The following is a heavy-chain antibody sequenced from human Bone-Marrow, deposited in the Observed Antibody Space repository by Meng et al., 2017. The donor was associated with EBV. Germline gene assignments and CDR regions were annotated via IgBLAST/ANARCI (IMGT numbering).Heavy chain of an antibody. V-gene: IGHV3-11*01. CDR1: GFIFRDSY. Sequence: VQXVQSGXXXVKPGGSXRLSCAASGFIFRDSYMSWIRQTPGKGLEWISYISNSGTTIKYADAVKGRFTISRDNAKNSLYLQMNSLRADDTAVYYCARGTGRWTFDYWGQGTLVTVSS. CDR3: ARGTGRWTFDY. J-gene: IGHJ4*02. D-gene: IGHD3/OR15-3a*01. CDR2: ISNSGTTI.